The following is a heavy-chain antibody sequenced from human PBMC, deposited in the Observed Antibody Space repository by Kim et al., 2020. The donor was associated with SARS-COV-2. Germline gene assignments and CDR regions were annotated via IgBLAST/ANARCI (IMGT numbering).Heavy chain of an antibody. CDR1: GFTFSSYG. CDR3: AKAEEYQLLSADY. J-gene: IGHJ4*02. D-gene: IGHD2-2*01. CDR2: ISYDGSNK. Sequence: GGSLRLSCAASGFTFSSYGMHWVRQAPGKGLEWVAVISYDGSNKYYADSVKGRFTISRDNSKNTLYLQMNSLRAEDTAVYYCAKAEEYQLLSADYWGQGT. V-gene: IGHV3-30*18.